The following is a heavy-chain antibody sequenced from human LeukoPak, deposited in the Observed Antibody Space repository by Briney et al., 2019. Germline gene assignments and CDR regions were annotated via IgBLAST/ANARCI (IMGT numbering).Heavy chain of an antibody. CDR2: IKNDGSNT. D-gene: IGHD1-26*01. CDR3: ARAYVSGSLDY. Sequence: GGSLRLSCEASGFTFSSYWMHWVRQAPGKGLVWVSRIKNDGSNTLYADSVKGRFTISRDNAKNTLYLQMNSLRAEDTAVYYCARAYVSGSLDYWGQGTLVTVSS. V-gene: IGHV3-74*01. J-gene: IGHJ4*02. CDR1: GFTFSSYW.